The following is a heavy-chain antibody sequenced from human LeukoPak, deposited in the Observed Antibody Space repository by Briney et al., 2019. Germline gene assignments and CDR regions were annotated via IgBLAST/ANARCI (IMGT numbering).Heavy chain of an antibody. CDR3: ARLADYDSSGYLSY. V-gene: IGHV1-46*01. CDR1: GYTFTRYD. J-gene: IGHJ4*02. CDR2: INPSGGST. Sequence: ASVKVSCKASGYTFTRYDMHWVRQAPGQGLEWMGIINPSGGSTRYAQKFQGRVTMTRDTYTSTVYMEVSSMRSEDRAVYYCARLADYDSSGYLSYWGEGTLVTVPS. D-gene: IGHD3-22*01.